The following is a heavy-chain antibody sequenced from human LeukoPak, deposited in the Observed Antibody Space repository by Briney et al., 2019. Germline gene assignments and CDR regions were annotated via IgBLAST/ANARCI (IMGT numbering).Heavy chain of an antibody. CDR1: GFTFSSYG. D-gene: IGHD2-8*01. Sequence: AGGSLILSCAASGFTFSSYGMHWVRQAPGKGLVWVSRITSDGSGTSYADSVKGRFTISRDNAKNTLYLQMNSLRAEDTAVYYCARDNVWFGSWGQGTLVTVSS. J-gene: IGHJ5*01. CDR3: ARDNVWFGS. CDR2: ITSDGSGT. V-gene: IGHV3-74*01.